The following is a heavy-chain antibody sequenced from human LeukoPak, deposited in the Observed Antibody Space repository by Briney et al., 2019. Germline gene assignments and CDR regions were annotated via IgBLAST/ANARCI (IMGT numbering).Heavy chain of an antibody. CDR2: IYHSGST. J-gene: IGHJ4*02. D-gene: IGHD3-16*02. CDR1: GGSISSGGYY. V-gene: IGHV4-30-2*01. CDR3: ARGDPGGDYVWGSYLFDY. Sequence: SETLSLTCTVSGGSISSGGYYWSWIRQPPGKGLEWIGYIYHSGSTYYNPSLKSRVTISVDRSKNQFSLKLSSVTAADTAVYYCARGDPGGDYVWGSYLFDYWGQGTLVTVSS.